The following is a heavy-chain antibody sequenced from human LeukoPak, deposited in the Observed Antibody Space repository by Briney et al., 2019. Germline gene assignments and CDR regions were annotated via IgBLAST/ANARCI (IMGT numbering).Heavy chain of an antibody. CDR2: INIDGSSG. J-gene: IGHJ4*02. V-gene: IGHV3-74*01. D-gene: IGHD1-26*01. CDR1: QFIFSTYA. CDR3: TREVSGSLYFDY. Sequence: GGSLRLSCAASQFIFSTYAMSWVRQAPGKGLVWVSRINIDGSSGSYADSVEGRFTISRDNAKNTLYLQMNSLRAEDTAVYYCTREVSGSLYFDYWGQGSLVTVSS.